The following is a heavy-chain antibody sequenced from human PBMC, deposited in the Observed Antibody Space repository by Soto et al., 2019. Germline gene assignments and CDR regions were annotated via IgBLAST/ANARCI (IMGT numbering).Heavy chain of an antibody. CDR3: AGEKVGTTGIDF. CDR2: MNPNSGNT. J-gene: IGHJ4*02. CDR1: GYTFTGYD. Sequence: QAQLVQSGAEVKKPGASVKVSCKASGYTFTGYDINWVRQATGQGLEWMGWMNPNSGNTGYAQNFQGRVTMTRDNSITTAYMELTSLRDDDSAVYCCAGEKVGTTGIDFWGQGTLVTVSS. D-gene: IGHD1-26*01. V-gene: IGHV1-8*01.